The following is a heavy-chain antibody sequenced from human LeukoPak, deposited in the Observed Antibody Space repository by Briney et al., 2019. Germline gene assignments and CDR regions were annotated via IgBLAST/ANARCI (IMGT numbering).Heavy chain of an antibody. CDR2: IYYSGST. J-gene: IGHJ4*02. CDR3: ARPDSSSIFDY. D-gene: IGHD6-6*01. CDR1: GGSISSYY. V-gene: IGHV4-59*08. Sequence: SETLSLTCTVSGGSISSYYWSWIRQPPGKGLEWIGYIYYSGSTNYNPSLKSRVTISVDTSKNQFSLKLSSVTAADTAVYYCARPDSSSIFDYWGQGTLVTVSS.